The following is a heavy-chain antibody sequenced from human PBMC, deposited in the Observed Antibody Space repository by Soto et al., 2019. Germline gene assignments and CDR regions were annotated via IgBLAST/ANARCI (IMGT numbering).Heavy chain of an antibody. CDR3: ARDGTLYDSSGYYYVY. D-gene: IGHD3-22*01. V-gene: IGHV1-69*13. Sequence: SVKVSCKASVGTFSRYAISWVRQAPGQGLEWMGGIIPMFGKANYAQKFQGRVTITADESTSTGYMELRSLISEDTAVYYCARDGTLYDSSGYYYVYWGQGTLATVSS. CDR2: IIPMFGKA. J-gene: IGHJ1*01. CDR1: VGTFSRYA.